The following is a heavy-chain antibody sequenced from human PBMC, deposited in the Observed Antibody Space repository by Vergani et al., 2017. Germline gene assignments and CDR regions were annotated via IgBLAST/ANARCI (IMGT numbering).Heavy chain of an antibody. CDR1: GFSFSSYS. Sequence: EVQLVESGGGLVKPGGSLRLSCAASGFSFSSYSMNWVRQAPGKGLEWVASISGSSSYVFYRDSVEGRFTITRDNAKNSLYLQMNSLRAEDTAVYYCAREVVPAAGYYYYYYMDVWGKGTTVTVSS. CDR2: ISGSSSYV. V-gene: IGHV3-21*02. CDR3: AREVVPAAGYYYYYYMDV. D-gene: IGHD2-2*01. J-gene: IGHJ6*03.